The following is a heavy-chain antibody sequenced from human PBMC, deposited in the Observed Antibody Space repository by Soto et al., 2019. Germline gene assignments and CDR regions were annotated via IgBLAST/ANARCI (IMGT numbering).Heavy chain of an antibody. V-gene: IGHV5-51*01. CDR3: ARLGVLLMVYTELALDP. Sequence: GESLKISCKGSGYSFTSYWIGWVRQMPGKGLEWMGIIYPGDSDTRYSPSFQGQVTISADKSISTAYLQWSSLKASDTAMYYCARLGVLLMVYTELALDPWGQGTLVTVSS. D-gene: IGHD2-8*01. J-gene: IGHJ5*02. CDR2: IYPGDSDT. CDR1: GYSFTSYW.